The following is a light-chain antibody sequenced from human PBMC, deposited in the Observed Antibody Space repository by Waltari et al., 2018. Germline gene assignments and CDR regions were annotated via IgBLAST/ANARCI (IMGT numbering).Light chain of an antibody. CDR3: SSHTTSSIWV. J-gene: IGLJ3*02. CDR2: EVS. V-gene: IGLV2-14*01. CDR1: SSDVGGYNF. Sequence: QSALTQPASVSGSLGQSITISCTGTSSDVGGYNFVSWYQQDPGKAPKLMFYEVSNRSSGVSKRFSGSNAGNTASLTISGLQAEDEADYYCSSHTTSSIWVFGGGTKVTVL.